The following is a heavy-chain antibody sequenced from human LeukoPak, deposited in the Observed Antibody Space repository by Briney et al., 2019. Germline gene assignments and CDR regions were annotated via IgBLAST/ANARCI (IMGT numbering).Heavy chain of an antibody. J-gene: IGHJ2*01. Sequence: SQTLSLTCTVSGGSISSGSYYWSGIRQPAGKGLEWIGRIYTSGSTNYNPSLKSRVTISVDTSKNQFSLKLSSVTAADTAVYYCAAGSYGYWFFDLWGRVTLVTVSS. V-gene: IGHV4-61*02. D-gene: IGHD1-26*01. CDR2: IYTSGST. CDR3: AAGSYGYWFFDL. CDR1: GGSISSGSYY.